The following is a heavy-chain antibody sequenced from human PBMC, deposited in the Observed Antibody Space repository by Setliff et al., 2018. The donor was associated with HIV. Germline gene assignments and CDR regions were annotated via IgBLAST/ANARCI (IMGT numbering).Heavy chain of an antibody. Sequence: SETLSLTCTVSDYSISSRFYWGWISQTPGKGLEWIGSIRYSGTTHYNPSLKSRVTMSVDTSKNQFSLKLSSVTAADTAVYYCARRIAPGWWGGNSGDAFDLWGQGTMVTVSS. CDR3: ARRIAPGWWGGNSGDAFDL. CDR1: DYSISSRFY. D-gene: IGHD2-21*02. CDR2: IRYSGTT. J-gene: IGHJ3*01. V-gene: IGHV4-38-2*02.